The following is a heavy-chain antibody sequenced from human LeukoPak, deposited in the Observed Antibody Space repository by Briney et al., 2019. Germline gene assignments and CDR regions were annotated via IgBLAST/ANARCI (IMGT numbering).Heavy chain of an antibody. Sequence: PSETLSLTCTVSGGSISSSSYYWGWIRQPPGKGLEWIGSIYYSGSTYYNPSLKSRVTISVDTSKNQFSLKLSSVTAADTAVYYCARAGAMGYRDSSVLEIENWFDPWGQGTLVTVSS. CDR1: GGSISSSSYY. J-gene: IGHJ5*02. CDR3: ARAGAMGYRDSSVLEIENWFDP. CDR2: IYYSGST. V-gene: IGHV4-39*07. D-gene: IGHD3-22*01.